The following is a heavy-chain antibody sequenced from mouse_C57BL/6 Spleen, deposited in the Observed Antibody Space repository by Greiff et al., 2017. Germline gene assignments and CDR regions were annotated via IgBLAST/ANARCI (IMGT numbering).Heavy chain of an antibody. D-gene: IGHD1-2*01. CDR2: ISSGGDYI. V-gene: IGHV5-9-1*02. CDR1: GFTFSSYA. J-gene: IGHJ3*01. CDR3: TREDYGPFAY. Sequence: VQLKESGEGLVKPGGSLKLSCAASGFTFSSYAMSWVRQTPEKRLEWVAYISSGGDYIYYADTVKGRFTISRDNARNTQYLQMSSLKSEDTAMYYCTREDYGPFAYWGQGTLVTVSA.